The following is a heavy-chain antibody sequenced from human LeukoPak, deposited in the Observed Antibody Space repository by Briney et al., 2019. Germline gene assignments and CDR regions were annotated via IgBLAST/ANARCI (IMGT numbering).Heavy chain of an antibody. CDR3: AHKNYDLKWDYSDY. Sequence: SGPTLVKPTQTLTLTCTFSGFSLSTSGVGVGWIRQPPGKAPEWLALIYWNDDKRYSPSPKSRLTITKDTSKNQVVLTMTNMDPVDTATYYCAHKNYDLKWDYSDYWGQGTLVTVSS. CDR1: GFSLSTSGVG. J-gene: IGHJ4*02. CDR2: IYWNDDK. D-gene: IGHD3-3*01. V-gene: IGHV2-5*01.